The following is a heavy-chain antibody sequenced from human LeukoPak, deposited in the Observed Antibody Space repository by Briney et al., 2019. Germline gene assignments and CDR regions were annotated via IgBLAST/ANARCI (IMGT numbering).Heavy chain of an antibody. CDR3: ARGQARHSSSWHYFDY. Sequence: SETLSLTCAVYGGSFSGYYWSWIRQPPGKGLEWIGEINHSGSTNYNPSLKSRVTISVDTSKNQFSLKLSSVTAADTVVYYCARGQARHSSSWHYFDYWGQGTLVTVSS. D-gene: IGHD6-13*01. V-gene: IGHV4-34*01. CDR2: INHSGST. CDR1: GGSFSGYY. J-gene: IGHJ4*02.